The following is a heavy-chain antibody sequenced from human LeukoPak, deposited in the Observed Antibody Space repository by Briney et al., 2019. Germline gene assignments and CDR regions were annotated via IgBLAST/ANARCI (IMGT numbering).Heavy chain of an antibody. CDR1: GFTFSSSS. CDR2: ISGTSSTI. J-gene: IGHJ4*02. CDR3: ARDNYISYFDY. V-gene: IGHV3-48*01. Sequence: PGGSLRLSCAASGFTFSSSSMNWVRRAPGKGLEWVSYISGTSSTIYYADSVKGRFTISRDDAKTSLYLQTDSLRAEDTAVYYCARDNYISYFDYWGQGTLVTVSS. D-gene: IGHD5-24*01.